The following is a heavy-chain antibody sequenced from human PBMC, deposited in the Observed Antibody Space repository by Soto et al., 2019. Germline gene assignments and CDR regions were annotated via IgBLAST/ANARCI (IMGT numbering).Heavy chain of an antibody. J-gene: IGHJ5*02. CDR2: ISGSGGST. CDR3: AKDMYCSGGSCYGGSEFDP. CDR1: GFTFSSYA. Sequence: GGSLRLSCAASGFTFSSYAMSWVRQAPGKGLEWVSAISGSGGSTYYADPVKGRFTISRDNSKNKLYLQMNSLRAEDTAVYYCAKDMYCSGGSCYGGSEFDPWGQGTLVTVSS. D-gene: IGHD2-15*01. V-gene: IGHV3-23*01.